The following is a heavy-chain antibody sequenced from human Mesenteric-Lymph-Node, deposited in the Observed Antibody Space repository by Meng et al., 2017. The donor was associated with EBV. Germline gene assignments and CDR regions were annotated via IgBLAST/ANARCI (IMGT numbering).Heavy chain of an antibody. J-gene: IGHJ5*02. CDR3: ARVADKYGSGSYDT. Sequence: QVNLVQSGAEVKKPGASVKVSCKASGYTFTTHGISWVRQAPGQGLEWMGWISVHTGNTNYAQKLQDRVTMTTDTSTNTAYMELRSLRSDDTAVYFCARVADKYGSGSYDTWGQGTLVTVSS. V-gene: IGHV1-18*01. CDR2: ISVHTGNT. D-gene: IGHD3-10*01. CDR1: GYTFTTHG.